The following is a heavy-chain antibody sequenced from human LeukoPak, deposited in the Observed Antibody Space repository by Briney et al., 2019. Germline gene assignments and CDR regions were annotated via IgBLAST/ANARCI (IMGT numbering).Heavy chain of an antibody. Sequence: KTSETLSLTCAVSGGSISSGGYSWSWIRQPPGKGLEWIGYIYYSGSTYYNPSLKSRVTISVDTSKNQFSLKLSSVTAADTAVYYCARGGGVGQRKIDYWGQGTLVTVSS. D-gene: IGHD2-2*01. CDR2: IYYSGST. CDR1: GGSISSGGYS. J-gene: IGHJ4*02. CDR3: ARGGGVGQRKIDY. V-gene: IGHV4-30-4*07.